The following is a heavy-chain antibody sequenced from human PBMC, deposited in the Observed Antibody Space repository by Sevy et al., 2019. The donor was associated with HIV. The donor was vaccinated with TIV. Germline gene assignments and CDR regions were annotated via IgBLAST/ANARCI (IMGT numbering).Heavy chain of an antibody. CDR3: AREGVDTAMAKRNYYYYGIDV. CDR2: INHGGST. D-gene: IGHD5-18*01. Sequence: SETLSLTCAVYGGSFSGYYWSWIRQPPGKGLEWIGEINHGGSTNYNPSLKSRVTITVEASKNQLSLQLSSLTAADTAVYYCAREGVDTAMAKRNYYYYGIDVWGQGTTVTVSS. J-gene: IGHJ6*02. V-gene: IGHV4-34*01. CDR1: GGSFSGYY.